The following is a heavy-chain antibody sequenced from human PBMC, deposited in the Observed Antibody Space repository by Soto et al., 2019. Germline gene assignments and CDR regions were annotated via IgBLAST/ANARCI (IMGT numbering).Heavy chain of an antibody. J-gene: IGHJ3*02. CDR1: GYTFTSYY. D-gene: IGHD6-13*01. Sequence: ASVKVSCKASGYTFTSYYMHWVRQSPGQGLEWMGIINPSGGSTSYAQKFQGRVTMTRDTSTSTVYMELSSLRSEDTAVYYCARVSRYSSSWYDRDAFDIWGQGTMVTVSS. CDR2: INPSGGST. CDR3: ARVSRYSSSWYDRDAFDI. V-gene: IGHV1-46*01.